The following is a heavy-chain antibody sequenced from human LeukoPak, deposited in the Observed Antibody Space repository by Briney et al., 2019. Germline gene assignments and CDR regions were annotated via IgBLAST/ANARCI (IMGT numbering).Heavy chain of an antibody. V-gene: IGHV4-59*12. CDR3: ASVAVINYYYYMDV. J-gene: IGHJ6*03. D-gene: IGHD3-16*02. Sequence: SETLSLTCTVSGGSISSYYWSWIRQPPGKGLEWIGYIYYSGSTNYNPSLKSRVTISVDTSKNQFSLKLSSVTAADTAVYYCASVAVINYYYYMDVWGKGTTVTISS. CDR2: IYYSGST. CDR1: GGSISSYY.